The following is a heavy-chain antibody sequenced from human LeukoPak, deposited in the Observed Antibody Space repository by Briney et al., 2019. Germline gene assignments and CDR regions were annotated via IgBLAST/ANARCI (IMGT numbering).Heavy chain of an antibody. CDR1: GFTFSDYY. Sequence: PGGSLRLSCAASGFTFSDYYMSWIRQAPGKGLEWVSYISGSGSTIYYADSVKGRFTISRDNAKNSLYLQMNSLRAEDTAAYYCARDLGYGVYADYWGQGTLVTVSS. CDR2: ISGSGSTI. CDR3: ARDLGYGVYADY. J-gene: IGHJ4*02. V-gene: IGHV3-11*01. D-gene: IGHD4-17*01.